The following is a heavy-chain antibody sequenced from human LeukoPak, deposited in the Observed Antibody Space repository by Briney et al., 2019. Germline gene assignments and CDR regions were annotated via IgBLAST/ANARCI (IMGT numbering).Heavy chain of an antibody. CDR3: ASPSSSWLYFDY. CDR1: GASIISYY. CDR2: IYYEGST. D-gene: IGHD6-13*01. Sequence: SSETLSLTCTVSGASIISYYWNWIRQPPGKGLEWIGYIYYEGSTKYNPSLNSRVTISVDTSKNQFSLKLTSVTAADTAVYYCASPSSSWLYFDYWSQETLVTVSS. J-gene: IGHJ4*02. V-gene: IGHV4-59*01.